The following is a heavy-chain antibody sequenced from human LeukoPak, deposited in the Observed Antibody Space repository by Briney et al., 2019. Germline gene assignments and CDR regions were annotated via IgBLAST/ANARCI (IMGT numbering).Heavy chain of an antibody. D-gene: IGHD6-19*01. CDR1: GYTFTGYY. V-gene: IGHV1-2*02. J-gene: IGHJ4*02. CDR3: ARAGAVAVDY. CDR2: INPNSGGT. Sequence: ASVKVSCKASGYTFTGYYMHWVRQAPGQGLEWMGWINPNSGGTNYAQKFQGRVTITRNTSISTAYMELSSLRSEDTAVYYCARAGAVAVDYWGQGTLVTVSS.